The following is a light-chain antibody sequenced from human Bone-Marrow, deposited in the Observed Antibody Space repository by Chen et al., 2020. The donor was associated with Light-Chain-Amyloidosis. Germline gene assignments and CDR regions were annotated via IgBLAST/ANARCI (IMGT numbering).Light chain of an antibody. Sequence: QSALTQPASVSGSPGQSITISCTGSRSDVGGYNFVSWYQQLPGKAPKLLIYDVTNRPSGVSYRFSGSKSGNTASLTVSGRQAEDEADYYCSSYTVSSTWVFGGGTKLTVL. J-gene: IGLJ3*02. CDR1: RSDVGGYNF. CDR2: DVT. CDR3: SSYTVSSTWV. V-gene: IGLV2-14*03.